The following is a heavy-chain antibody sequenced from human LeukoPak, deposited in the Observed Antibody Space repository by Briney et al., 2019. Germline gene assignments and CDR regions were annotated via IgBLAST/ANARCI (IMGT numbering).Heavy chain of an antibody. CDR2: SNAGNGNT. Sequence: ASVKVSCKASGYTFTRYAMHWVRQAPGQRLEWMGWSNAGNGNTKYSQEFQGRVTVTRDTSASTAYMELSSLRSDDTAVYYCAREWVATSFFDYWGQGTLVTVSS. CDR3: AREWVATSFFDY. D-gene: IGHD5-12*01. V-gene: IGHV1-3*02. J-gene: IGHJ4*02. CDR1: GYTFTRYA.